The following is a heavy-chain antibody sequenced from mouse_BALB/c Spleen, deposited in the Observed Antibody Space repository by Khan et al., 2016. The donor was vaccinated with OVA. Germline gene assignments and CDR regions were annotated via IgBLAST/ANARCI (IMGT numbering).Heavy chain of an antibody. J-gene: IGHJ3*01. CDR1: GYSFTDYY. V-gene: IGHV1-77*01. Sequence: QVQLQQSGAELARPGASVKLSCKASGYSFTDYYINWVKQRPGQGLEWIGEISPGGGYTYYHENFKGKATLTADKSSSTAYMQISSLTSEASAVDCGARRNYCGYTFAYWGQGTLVTVSA. D-gene: IGHD1-2*01. CDR2: ISPGGGYT. CDR3: ARRNYCGYTFAY.